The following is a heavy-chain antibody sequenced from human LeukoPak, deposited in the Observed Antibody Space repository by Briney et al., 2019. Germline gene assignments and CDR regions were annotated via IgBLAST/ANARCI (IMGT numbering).Heavy chain of an antibody. D-gene: IGHD5-12*01. V-gene: IGHV3-7*03. Sequence: PGGSLRLSCTASGFTFGDYAMSWIRQAPGTGLEWVANIKQDGSEEYYVDSVRGRLTIPRDNAKNSLYLQMNSLRAEDTAVYYCARVQLGGSWFFDLWGRGTLVTVSS. CDR3: ARVQLGGSWFFDL. CDR2: IKQDGSEE. J-gene: IGHJ2*01. CDR1: GFTFGDYA.